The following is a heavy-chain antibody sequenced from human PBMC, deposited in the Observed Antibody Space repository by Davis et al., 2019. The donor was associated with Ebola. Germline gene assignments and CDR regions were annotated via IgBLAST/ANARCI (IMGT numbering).Heavy chain of an antibody. CDR1: GFTFSSYG. CDR2: IWYDGSNK. J-gene: IGHJ4*02. D-gene: IGHD6-19*01. Sequence: GESLKISCAASGFTFSSYGMHWVRQAPGKGLEWVAVIWYDGSNKYYADSVKGRFTISRDNSKNTLYLQMNSLRAEDTAVYYCARDDYGAVAGTEGFDYWGQGTLVTVSA. CDR3: ARDDYGAVAGTEGFDY. V-gene: IGHV3-33*08.